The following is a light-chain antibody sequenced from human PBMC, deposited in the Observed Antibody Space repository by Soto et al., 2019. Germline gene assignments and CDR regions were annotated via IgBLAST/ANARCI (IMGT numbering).Light chain of an antibody. V-gene: IGLV2-8*01. Sequence: QSVLTQPPSASGSPGQSVTISCTGTSSDVGGYNYVSWYQQHPGKAPKLIIYGVDKRPSGVPGRFSGSTSGNTASLTVSGLQADDEADYYCSSYAGSSNYVFGTGTKVTVL. CDR2: GVD. CDR1: SSDVGGYNY. J-gene: IGLJ1*01. CDR3: SSYAGSSNYV.